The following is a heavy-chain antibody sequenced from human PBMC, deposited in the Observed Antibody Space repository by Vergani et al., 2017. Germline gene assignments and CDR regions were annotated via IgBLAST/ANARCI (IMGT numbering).Heavy chain of an antibody. CDR2: IYYSGST. D-gene: IGHD2-15*01. CDR1: GGSISSSSYY. J-gene: IGHJ5*02. Sequence: QLQLQESGPGLVKPSETLSLTCTVSGGSISSSSYYWGWIRQPPGKGLEWIGSIYYSGSTYYNPSLKSRGTISVDTSKNQFSLKLSSVTAADTAVYYCARDKWSLRGCFDPWGQGTLVTVSS. CDR3: ARDKWSLRGCFDP. V-gene: IGHV4-39*02.